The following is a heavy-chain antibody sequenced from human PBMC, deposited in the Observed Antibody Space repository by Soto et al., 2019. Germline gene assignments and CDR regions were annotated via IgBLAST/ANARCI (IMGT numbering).Heavy chain of an antibody. CDR3: ARVSLMVDTAMVHHSSYFDY. V-gene: IGHV3-72*01. Sequence: GGSLRLSCAASGFTFSDHYMDWVRQAPGKGLEWVGRTRNKANSYTTEYAASVKGRFTISRDDSKNSLYLQMNSLKTEDTAVYYCARVSLMVDTAMVHHSSYFDYWGQGTLVTVSS. CDR1: GFTFSDHY. J-gene: IGHJ4*02. CDR2: TRNKANSYTT. D-gene: IGHD5-18*01.